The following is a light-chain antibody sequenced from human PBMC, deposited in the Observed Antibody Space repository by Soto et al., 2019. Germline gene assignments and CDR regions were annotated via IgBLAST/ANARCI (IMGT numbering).Light chain of an antibody. Sequence: QSALTQPPSASGSPGQSVTISCTGTSSDVGGYNFVSWYQQHPGKAPKLVIYEVSKRPSGVPDRFSGSKSGNTASLTVSGLQAEDEADYYCTSYAGSSNAGSNYIYVFGTGTKLTVL. CDR1: SSDVGGYNF. CDR3: TSYAGSSNAGSNYIYV. V-gene: IGLV2-8*01. CDR2: EVS. J-gene: IGLJ1*01.